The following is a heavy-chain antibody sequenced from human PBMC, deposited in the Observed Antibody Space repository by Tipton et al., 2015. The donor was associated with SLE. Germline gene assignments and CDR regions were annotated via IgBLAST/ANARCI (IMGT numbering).Heavy chain of an antibody. J-gene: IGHJ3*02. CDR2: IYTSGST. D-gene: IGHD3-3*01. Sequence: TLSLTCTVSGGSISSYYWSWIRQPAGKGLEWIGRIYTSGSTNYNPSLKSRVTMSVDTSKNQFSLKLSSVTAADTAVYYCARVVDYDFWSGYDDAFDIWGQGTMVTVSS. V-gene: IGHV4-4*07. CDR3: ARVVDYDFWSGYDDAFDI. CDR1: GGSISSYY.